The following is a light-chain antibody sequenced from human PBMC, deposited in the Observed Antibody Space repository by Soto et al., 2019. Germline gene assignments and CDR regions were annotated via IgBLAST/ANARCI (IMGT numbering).Light chain of an antibody. J-gene: IGKJ1*01. V-gene: IGKV3-20*01. CDR3: QKYGSSHPWT. CDR1: QSVRSSY. Sequence: EIVVTQSPGTLSLSPGERATLSCRASQSVRSSYLAWYQQKPGQAPRLLIYGASSRATGNPDRFSGSGSGTDFTLNISRLEPEDFAVYYFQKYGSSHPWTFGQVTKVEIK. CDR2: GAS.